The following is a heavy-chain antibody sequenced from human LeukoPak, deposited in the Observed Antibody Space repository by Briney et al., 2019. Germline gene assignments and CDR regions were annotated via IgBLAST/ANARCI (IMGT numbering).Heavy chain of an antibody. J-gene: IGHJ6*02. D-gene: IGHD2-15*01. CDR2: IYSGGTT. V-gene: IGHV3-66*02. CDR1: GFIVSVNY. Sequence: GGSLRLSCAVSGFIVSVNYMGWVRQTPGKGLEWVSIIYSGGTTNYADSVQGRFIISRDNSRNTLYLQMNSLRAEDTAVYYCARGAGTKKLLAGYYYYGMDVWGQGTTVTVSS. CDR3: ARGAGTKKLLAGYYYYGMDV.